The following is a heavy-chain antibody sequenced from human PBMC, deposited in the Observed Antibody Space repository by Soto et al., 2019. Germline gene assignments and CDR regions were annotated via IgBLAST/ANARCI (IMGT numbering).Heavy chain of an antibody. V-gene: IGHV3-23*01. D-gene: IGHD6-19*01. CDR2: ISGSAYST. CDR1: GFTFSSYA. J-gene: IGHJ4*02. Sequence: EVQVMESGGGLVQPGGSLRLSCAVSGFTFSSYAMSWVRQAPGKGLEWVSAISGSAYSTYYADSVKGRFTISRDNSQNIIYLQMDSLSAEDTAIYYCAKCPRKPWLVPPYYFEYWGQGALVTVSS. CDR3: AKCPRKPWLVPPYYFEY.